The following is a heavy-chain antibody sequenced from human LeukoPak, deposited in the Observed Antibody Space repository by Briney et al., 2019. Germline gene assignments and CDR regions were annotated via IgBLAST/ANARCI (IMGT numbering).Heavy chain of an antibody. CDR1: GGSISSSSYY. Sequence: SETLSLTCTVSGGSISSSSYYWGWIRQPPGKGLEWIGSIYYSGSTYYNPSLKSRVTISVDTSKNQFSLKLSSVTAADTAVYYCASRSIAARPDYYYYMDVWGKGTTVTVSS. D-gene: IGHD6-6*01. J-gene: IGHJ6*03. CDR2: IYYSGST. V-gene: IGHV4-39*07. CDR3: ASRSIAARPDYYYYMDV.